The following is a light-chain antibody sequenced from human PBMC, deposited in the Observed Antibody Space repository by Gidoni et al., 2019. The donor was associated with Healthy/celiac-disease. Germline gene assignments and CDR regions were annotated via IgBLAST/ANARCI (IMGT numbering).Light chain of an antibody. J-gene: IGKJ2*01. Sequence: DIQMTQSPSSLSASVGDRVTITCRASQSISSYLNWYQQKPGKAPKLLIYAASSLQSGVPSRFSGSGSGTDFTLTISSLQPEDFATYYCQHRYTFXXXTKLEIK. CDR1: QSISSY. CDR2: AAS. CDR3: QHRYT. V-gene: IGKV1-39*01.